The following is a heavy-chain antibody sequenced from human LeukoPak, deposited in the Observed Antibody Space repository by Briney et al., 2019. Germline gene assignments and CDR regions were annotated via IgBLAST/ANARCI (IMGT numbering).Heavy chain of an antibody. D-gene: IGHD1-26*01. V-gene: IGHV1-8*03. Sequence: ASVKVSCKASGYTFTSYDINWVRQATGQGLEWMGWMNPNSGNTGYAQKFQGRVTITRNTSISTAYMELSSLRSEDTAVYYCARGSGSSLGDDNWFDPWGQGTLVTVSS. CDR1: GYTFTSYD. J-gene: IGHJ5*02. CDR2: MNPNSGNT. CDR3: ARGSGSSLGDDNWFDP.